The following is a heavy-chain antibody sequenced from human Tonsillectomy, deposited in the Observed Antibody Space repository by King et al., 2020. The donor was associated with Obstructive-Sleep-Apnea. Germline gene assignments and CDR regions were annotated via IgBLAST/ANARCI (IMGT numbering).Heavy chain of an antibody. CDR3: AGDGPYASGWDFDS. CDR1: GFTLSDYY. CDR2: ISSSGNTI. J-gene: IGHJ4*02. D-gene: IGHD6-19*01. Sequence: VQLVESGGGLVRPGGSLRLSCAASGFTLSDYYMSWIRQVPGKGLEWISYISSSGNTIYHADSVKGRFTISRDNAKNSRYLQMNRRRAEDTAGYYCAGDGPYASGWDFDSWGQGTLVTVSS. V-gene: IGHV3-11*01.